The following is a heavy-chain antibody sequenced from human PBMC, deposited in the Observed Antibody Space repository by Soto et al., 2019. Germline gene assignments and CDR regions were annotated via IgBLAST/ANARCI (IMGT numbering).Heavy chain of an antibody. CDR3: ARLLFIAAAGRRGYYYYYGMDV. D-gene: IGHD6-13*01. CDR2: IYPGDSDT. CDR1: GYSFTIYW. J-gene: IGHJ6*02. Sequence: GESLKISCKGSGYSFTIYWIGWVRQMPGKGLEWMGIIYPGDSDTRYSPSFQGQVTISADKSISTAYLQWSSLKASDTAMYYCARLLFIAAAGRRGYYYYYGMDVWGQGTTVTVSS. V-gene: IGHV5-51*01.